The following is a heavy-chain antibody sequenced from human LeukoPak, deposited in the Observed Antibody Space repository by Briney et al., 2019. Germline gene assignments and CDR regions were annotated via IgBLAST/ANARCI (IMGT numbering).Heavy chain of an antibody. CDR3: ARDFVNYDSSGYYLDY. Sequence: GGSLRLSCAASGFTFSDYYMSWIRQAPGKGLEWLSYISSGSTIYYADSVKGRFTISRDNAKNSLYLQMNSLRAEDTAVYYCARDFVNYDSSGYYLDYWGQGTLVTVSS. V-gene: IGHV3-11*04. CDR2: ISSGSTI. J-gene: IGHJ4*02. CDR1: GFTFSDYY. D-gene: IGHD3-22*01.